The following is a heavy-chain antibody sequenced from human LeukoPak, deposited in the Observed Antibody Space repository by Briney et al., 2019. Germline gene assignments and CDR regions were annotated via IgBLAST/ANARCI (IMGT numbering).Heavy chain of an antibody. D-gene: IGHD3-3*01. CDR2: IRYDGSNK. CDR1: GFTFSSYG. CDR3: AKEKRDSDFWRGAFDI. Sequence: GGSLRLSCAASGFTFSSYGMHWVRQTPGKGLEWVAFIRYDGSNKYYADSVKGRSTISRDNSKNTLFLQMNSLRPEDTAVYYCAKEKRDSDFWRGAFDIWGQGTMVTVSS. V-gene: IGHV3-30*02. J-gene: IGHJ3*02.